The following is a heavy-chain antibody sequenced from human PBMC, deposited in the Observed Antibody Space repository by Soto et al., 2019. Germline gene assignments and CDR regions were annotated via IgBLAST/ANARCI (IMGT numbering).Heavy chain of an antibody. Sequence: ASVKVSCKASGYTFTSYGISWVRQAPGQGLEWMGWISAYNGNTNYAQKLQGRVTMTTDTSTSTAYMELGSLRSDDTAVYYCARRLVDHYDFWSGYDFDYWGQGTLVTVSS. J-gene: IGHJ4*02. V-gene: IGHV1-18*04. CDR3: ARRLVDHYDFWSGYDFDY. CDR2: ISAYNGNT. CDR1: GYTFTSYG. D-gene: IGHD3-3*01.